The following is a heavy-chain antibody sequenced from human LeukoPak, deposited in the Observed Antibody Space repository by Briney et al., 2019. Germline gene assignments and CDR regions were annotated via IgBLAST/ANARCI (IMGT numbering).Heavy chain of an antibody. D-gene: IGHD6-13*01. CDR1: GFTFSIYW. Sequence: PGGSLRLSCAASGFTFSIYWMSWVRQAPGKGLAWVSHINRDGGLTNYADSVKGRFTISRDNARNTVYLQMSSLRVEDTAIYFCAREEHRLAEAGTSAFDLGGQGTLVTVSP. J-gene: IGHJ3*01. V-gene: IGHV3-74*01. CDR2: INRDGGLT. CDR3: AREEHRLAEAGTSAFDL.